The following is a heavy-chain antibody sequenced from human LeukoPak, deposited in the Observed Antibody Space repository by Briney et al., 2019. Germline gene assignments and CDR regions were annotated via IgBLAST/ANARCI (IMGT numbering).Heavy chain of an antibody. J-gene: IGHJ6*03. V-gene: IGHV4-59*01. Sequence: PSETLSLTCTGSGGSINSYYWSWIRQPPGKGLEWIGYIYYSGNTNYNPSLKSRVSISIDTSKNQLSLQLSSVTAADTAVYYCARGVVTDDYYMDVWGKGITVIVSS. CDR2: IYYSGNT. D-gene: IGHD2-21*02. CDR1: GGSINSYY. CDR3: ARGVVTDDYYMDV.